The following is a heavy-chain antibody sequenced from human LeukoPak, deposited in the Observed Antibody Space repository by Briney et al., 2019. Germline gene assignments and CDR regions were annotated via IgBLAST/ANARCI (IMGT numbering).Heavy chain of an antibody. V-gene: IGHV3-33*01. CDR3: ARDLTGGDLDY. Sequence: GRSLRLSCVASGFTFSTYGMHWVRQAPGKGLEWVAIIWYDGSNKYYADFVKGRFTISRDNSKNTLYLQMNSLRAEDTAVYYCARDLTGGDLDYWGQGTLVTVSS. CDR1: GFTFSTYG. J-gene: IGHJ4*02. CDR2: IWYDGSNK. D-gene: IGHD1-14*01.